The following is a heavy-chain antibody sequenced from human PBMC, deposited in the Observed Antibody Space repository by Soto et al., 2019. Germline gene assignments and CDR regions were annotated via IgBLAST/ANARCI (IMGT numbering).Heavy chain of an antibody. V-gene: IGHV1-2*02. Sequence: ASVKVSCKASGHTFTGHHMHWVRQAPGQGLEWMGLIDLDIGDTKYAQKFQGRVTSTSDTSITTAYMELRGLRSDDTAVYYCAIEPTGTAGFDYWGQGPLGTASS. CDR3: AIEPTGTAGFDY. CDR1: GHTFTGHH. CDR2: IDLDIGDT. D-gene: IGHD2-21*02. J-gene: IGHJ4*02.